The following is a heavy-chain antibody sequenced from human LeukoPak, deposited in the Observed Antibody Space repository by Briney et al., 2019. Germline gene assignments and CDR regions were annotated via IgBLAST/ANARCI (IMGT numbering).Heavy chain of an antibody. V-gene: IGHV1-18*01. CDR1: GYTFNTYG. J-gene: IGHJ4*02. Sequence: GASVKVSCKASGYTFNTYGISWVRQAPGQGLEWMGWISVYSGDTKYAQMLQGRVTMTTDTSTSTAYMELRSLTSDDTAIYYCARDDGIGSGSYSFDYWGQGTLVTVSS. CDR3: ARDDGIGSGSYSFDY. CDR2: ISVYSGDT. D-gene: IGHD3-10*01.